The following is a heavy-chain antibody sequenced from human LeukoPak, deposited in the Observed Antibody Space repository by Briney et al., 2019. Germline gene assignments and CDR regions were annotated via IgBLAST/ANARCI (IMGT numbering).Heavy chain of an antibody. CDR1: GFPFDDYG. CDR3: ARGLRRFDY. Sequence: TGGSLRLSCAASGFPFDDYGMSWVRQVPGKGLEWVANIKQDGSEKYYVDSVKGRFTISRDNAKNSLFLQMNSLRAEDTAVYYCARGLRRFDYWGQGTLVTVSS. CDR2: IKQDGSEK. J-gene: IGHJ4*02. D-gene: IGHD4-17*01. V-gene: IGHV3-7*01.